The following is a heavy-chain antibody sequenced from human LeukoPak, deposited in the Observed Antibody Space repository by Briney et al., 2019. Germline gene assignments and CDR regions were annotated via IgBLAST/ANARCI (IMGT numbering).Heavy chain of an antibody. J-gene: IGHJ6*03. CDR3: ARAFSPHDFWSGESYYYYYMDV. D-gene: IGHD3-3*01. V-gene: IGHV3-30-3*01. CDR1: GFTFSSYA. CDR2: ISYDGSNK. Sequence: GRSLRLSCAASGFTFSSYAMHWVRQAPGKGLEWVAVISYDGSNKYYADSVKGRFTISRDNSKNTLYLQMNSLRAEDTAVYYCARAFSPHDFWSGESYYYYYMDVWGKGTTVTVSS.